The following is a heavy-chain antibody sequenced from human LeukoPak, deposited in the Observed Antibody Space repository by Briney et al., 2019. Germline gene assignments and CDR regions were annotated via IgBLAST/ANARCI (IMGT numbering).Heavy chain of an antibody. J-gene: IGHJ5*02. V-gene: IGHV7-4-1*02. CDR3: ARGGITGTRFENWFDP. D-gene: IGHD1-7*01. Sequence: ASVKVSCKVSGYTLTELSMHWVRQAPGQGLEWMGWINTNTGNPTYAQGFTGRFVFSLDTSVSTAYLQISSLKAEDTAVYYCARGGITGTRFENWFDPWGQGTLVTVSS. CDR1: GYTLTELS. CDR2: INTNTGNP.